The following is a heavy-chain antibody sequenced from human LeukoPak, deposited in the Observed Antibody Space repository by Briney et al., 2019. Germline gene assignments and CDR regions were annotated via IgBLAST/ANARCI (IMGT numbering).Heavy chain of an antibody. CDR1: GFPFSSNW. CDR3: ARAPVITGSGALDM. CDR2: LKQDGSEK. J-gene: IGHJ3*02. D-gene: IGHD5-24*01. V-gene: IGHV3-7*05. Sequence: PGGSLRLSFAASGFPFSSNWMSLVRQAPGKGLEWVANLKQDGSEKNYVDSAKGRFIISRDNAMNSLYLQMNSLRAEDTAVYYCARAPVITGSGALDMWGQGTMVIVSS.